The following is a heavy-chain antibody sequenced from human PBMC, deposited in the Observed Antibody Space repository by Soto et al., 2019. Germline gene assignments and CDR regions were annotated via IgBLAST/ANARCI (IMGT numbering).Heavy chain of an antibody. CDR2: IWHDGSEK. V-gene: IGHV3-33*01. Sequence: QVQLVESGGGVVQPGKSLRLSCAASGFSLRSYGMQWVRQAPGKGLEWVAVIWHDGSEKYYGDSVKGRFTISRDNSKNTLYLQINSLRVEDTAVYYCARDRGSDSGMDVWGQGTTVTVSS. CDR3: ARDRGSDSGMDV. J-gene: IGHJ6*02. CDR1: GFSLRSYG. D-gene: IGHD3-10*01.